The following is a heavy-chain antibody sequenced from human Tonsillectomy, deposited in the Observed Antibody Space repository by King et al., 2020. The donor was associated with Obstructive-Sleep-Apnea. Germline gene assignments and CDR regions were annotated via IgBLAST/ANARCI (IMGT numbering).Heavy chain of an antibody. Sequence: GQLVQSGGGVVQPGRSLRLSCAASGFTFSSYVRHWVRQAPGKGLECVAVIWYDGSNKYYADSVKGRFTISRDNSKNTLYLQMNSLRAEDTAVYYCAREGTYYYDSSGYYYGYWGQGTLVTVSS. CDR1: GFTFSSYV. V-gene: IGHV3-33*01. D-gene: IGHD3-22*01. CDR2: IWYDGSNK. J-gene: IGHJ4*02. CDR3: AREGTYYYDSSGYYYGY.